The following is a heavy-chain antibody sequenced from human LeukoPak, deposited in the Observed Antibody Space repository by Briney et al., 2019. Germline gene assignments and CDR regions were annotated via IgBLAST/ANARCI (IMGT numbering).Heavy chain of an antibody. Sequence: GGSLRLSCAASGFSFRRYYMSWVRQAPGKGLQWVSVLFSGGDTYYADSVKDRFSISRDSSRETLFLQMNSLRADDTAVYYCARQGFDSGFDYWGHGTTVTVSS. CDR2: LFSGGDT. V-gene: IGHV3-66*04. CDR1: GFSFRRYY. CDR3: ARQGFDSGFDY. J-gene: IGHJ4*01. D-gene: IGHD2-21*01.